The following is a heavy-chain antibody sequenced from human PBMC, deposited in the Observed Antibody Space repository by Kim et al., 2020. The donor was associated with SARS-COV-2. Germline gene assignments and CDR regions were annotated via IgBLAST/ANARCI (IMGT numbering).Heavy chain of an antibody. D-gene: IGHD2-15*01. Sequence: GVSLRLSCAASGFSVTSNFMTWVRQAPGKGLEWVSLIYSGGSTYYADSVKGRFTISRDNSKNTLYLQMNSLRADDTAVYYCARDRSCSGGSCWGTWGQGTLVTVSS. J-gene: IGHJ4*02. CDR2: IYSGGST. CDR1: GFSVTSNF. CDR3: ARDRSCSGGSCWGT. V-gene: IGHV3-53*01.